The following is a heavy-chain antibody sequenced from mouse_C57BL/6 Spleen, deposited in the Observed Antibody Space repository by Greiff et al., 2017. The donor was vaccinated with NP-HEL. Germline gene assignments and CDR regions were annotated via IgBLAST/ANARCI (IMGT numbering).Heavy chain of an antibody. Sequence: EVQLQQSGPELVKPGASVKIPCKASGYTFTDYNMDWVKQSHGKSLEWIGDINPNNGGTIYNQKFKGKATLTVDKSSSTAYMELRSLTSEDTAVYYCARLGRDAMDCWGQGTSVTVSS. CDR2: INPNNGGT. V-gene: IGHV1-18*01. CDR3: ARLGRDAMDC. D-gene: IGHD4-1*01. J-gene: IGHJ4*01. CDR1: GYTFTDYN.